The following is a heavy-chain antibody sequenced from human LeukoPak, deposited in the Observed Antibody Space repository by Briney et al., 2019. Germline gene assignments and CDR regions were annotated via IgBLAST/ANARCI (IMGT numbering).Heavy chain of an antibody. V-gene: IGHV3-66*01. CDR2: IYTAGNT. CDR3: ARGQTDLLRNYFDS. CDR1: GFTFSSYG. Sequence: GGSLRLSCAASGFTFSSYGMHWVRQAPGRGLEWLSIIYTAGNTVSAESVKGRFIISRDDSRNTVHLQMNSLRDDDTAVYYCARGQTDLLRNYFDSWGPGTLVAVSS. J-gene: IGHJ4*02.